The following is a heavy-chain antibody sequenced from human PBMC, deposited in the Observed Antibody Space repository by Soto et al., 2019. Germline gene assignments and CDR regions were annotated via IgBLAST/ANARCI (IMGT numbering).Heavy chain of an antibody. Sequence: PSETLSLTCAVFGYSISSGYYWGWIRQPPGKGLEWIGTIYHSGSTYYNPSLKSRVTISVDRSKNQFSLKLSSVTAADTAVYYCARVLGIVFDYWGQGTLVTVSS. V-gene: IGHV4-38-2*01. CDR1: GYSISSGYY. D-gene: IGHD7-27*01. J-gene: IGHJ4*02. CDR3: ARVLGIVFDY. CDR2: IYHSGST.